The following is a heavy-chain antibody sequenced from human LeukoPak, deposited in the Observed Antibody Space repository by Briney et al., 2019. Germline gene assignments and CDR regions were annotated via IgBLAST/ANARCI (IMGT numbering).Heavy chain of an antibody. V-gene: IGHV3-30-3*01. D-gene: IGHD3-22*01. Sequence: TGGSLRLSCAASGFTFSSYAMHWVRQAPGKGLEWVAVISYDGSNKYYADSVKGRFTISRDNSKNTLYLQMNSLRAEDTAVYYCARDLGKAYYYDSSDFFDYWGQGTLVTVSS. CDR2: ISYDGSNK. CDR1: GFTFSSYA. CDR3: ARDLGKAYYYDSSDFFDY. J-gene: IGHJ4*02.